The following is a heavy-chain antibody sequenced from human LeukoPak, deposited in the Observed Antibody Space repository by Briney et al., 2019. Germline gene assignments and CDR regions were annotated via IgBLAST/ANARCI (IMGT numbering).Heavy chain of an antibody. D-gene: IGHD3-10*01. V-gene: IGHV3-23*01. CDR1: GFTFSSYA. Sequence: GGSLRLSCAASGFTFSSYAMSWVRQAPGKGLEWVSAISGSGGSTYYADSVEGRFTISGDNSKNTLYLQMNSLRAEDTAVYYCAKVWFGELLYFDYWGQGTLVTVSS. J-gene: IGHJ4*02. CDR3: AKVWFGELLYFDY. CDR2: ISGSGGST.